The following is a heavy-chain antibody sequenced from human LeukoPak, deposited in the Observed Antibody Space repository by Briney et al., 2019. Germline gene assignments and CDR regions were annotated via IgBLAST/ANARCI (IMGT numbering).Heavy chain of an antibody. CDR3: ARIFLYAFDI. Sequence: ASVKVSCKASGYTFTSYYLHWVRQAPGQGLEWMGIINPSGGSTTHAQKFQGRVTMTRDTSTSTVYMELTSLRSEGTAVYYCARIFLYAFDIWGQGTMVTVSS. CDR2: INPSGGST. J-gene: IGHJ3*02. V-gene: IGHV1-46*01. CDR1: GYTFTSYY. D-gene: IGHD3-3*01.